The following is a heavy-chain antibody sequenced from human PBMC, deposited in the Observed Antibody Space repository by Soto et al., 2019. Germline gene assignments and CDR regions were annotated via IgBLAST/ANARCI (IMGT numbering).Heavy chain of an antibody. D-gene: IGHD6-6*01. CDR2: ISGSGGST. Sequence: EVQLLESGGGLVQPGGSLRLSCAASGFTFSSYAMSWVRQAPGKGLEWVSAISGSGGSTYYADSVKGRFTISRDNSKNTLYLQMNSLRAEDTAVYYGASRIAARVDWYFDLWGRGTMVTVSS. CDR3: ASRIAARVDWYFDL. V-gene: IGHV3-23*01. CDR1: GFTFSSYA. J-gene: IGHJ2*01.